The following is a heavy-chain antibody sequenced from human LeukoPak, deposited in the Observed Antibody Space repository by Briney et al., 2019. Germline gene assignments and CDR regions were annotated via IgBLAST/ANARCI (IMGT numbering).Heavy chain of an antibody. V-gene: IGHV4-39*07. J-gene: IGHJ5*02. Sequence: SETLSLTCTVSGGSISSSSYYWGWIRQPPGKGLEWIGSIYYSGSTYYNPSLKSRVTISVDTSKNQFSLKLSSVTAADTAVYYCARGVAAAGGWFDPWGQGTLATVSS. CDR2: IYYSGST. CDR3: ARGVAAAGGWFDP. CDR1: GGSISSSSYY. D-gene: IGHD6-13*01.